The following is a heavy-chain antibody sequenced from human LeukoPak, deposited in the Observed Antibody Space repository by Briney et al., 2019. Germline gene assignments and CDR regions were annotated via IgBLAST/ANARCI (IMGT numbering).Heavy chain of an antibody. CDR3: ARGPPGAYCGGDCLHYFDY. D-gene: IGHD2-21*02. J-gene: IGHJ4*02. CDR2: ISYDGSNK. CDR1: GFTFSSYA. Sequence: PGGSLRLSCAASGFTFSSYAMHWVRQAPGKGVEGVAVISYDGSNKYYADSVKGRFTISRDNSKNKLYLQMNSLRAEDTAVYYCARGPPGAYCGGDCLHYFDYWGQGTLVTVSS. V-gene: IGHV3-30-3*01.